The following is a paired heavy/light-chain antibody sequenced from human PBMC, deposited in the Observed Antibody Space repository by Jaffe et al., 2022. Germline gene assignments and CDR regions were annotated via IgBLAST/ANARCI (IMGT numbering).Heavy chain of an antibody. CDR1: GFTFTKYG. CDR2: ISFNGKNE. Sequence: QVQVVQSGGGVVQPGRSLRLSCAASGFTFTKYGMHWVRQGPGKGLEWVAFISFNGKNEYYSDSVKGRFTISRDNSKNMVYLQMNSLRSEDTALYYCAKDLQWASPLQENLGSGLNYWGQGTLVTVSS. D-gene: IGHD6-19*01. CDR3: AKDLQWASPLQENLGSGLNY. J-gene: IGHJ4*02. V-gene: IGHV3-30*18.
Light chain of an antibody. V-gene: IGLV1-47*01. CDR2: RNN. CDR3: SAWDDNLSGML. J-gene: IGLJ2*01. CDR1: TSNIGNNY. Sequence: QSVLTQPPSASGTPGQRVTISCSGGTSNIGNNYVYWYQHVPGTTPKLLIYRNNQRPTGLPDRFSGSKSGTSASLAISGLRSEDEADYYCSAWDDNLSGMLFGGGTKVTVL.